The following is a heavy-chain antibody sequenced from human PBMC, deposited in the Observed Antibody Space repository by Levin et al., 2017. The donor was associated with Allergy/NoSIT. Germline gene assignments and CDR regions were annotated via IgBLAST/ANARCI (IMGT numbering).Heavy chain of an antibody. CDR2: ISSNGGST. CDR3: VKDDGYCSGGSCHNYYYYGMDV. J-gene: IGHJ6*02. D-gene: IGHD2-15*01. Sequence: GESLKISCSASGFTFSSYAMHWVRQAPGKGLEYVSAISSNGGSTYYADSVKGRFTISRDNSKNTLYLQMSSLRAEDTAVYYCVKDDGYCSGGSCHNYYYYGMDVWGQGTTVTVSS. CDR1: GFTFSSYA. V-gene: IGHV3-64D*06.